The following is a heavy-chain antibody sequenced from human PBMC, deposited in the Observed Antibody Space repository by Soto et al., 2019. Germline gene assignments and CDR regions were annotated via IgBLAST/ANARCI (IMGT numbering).Heavy chain of an antibody. CDR3: ATGYCSSTDCYRLYGLDV. J-gene: IGHJ6*02. Sequence: ASVKVSCKTSGYTFTAYYVHWVRQAPGQGLEWMGWINPNSGATNYAETFQGKVTMTRDTSISTAYMELSWLTSDDTAVYYCATGYCSSTDCYRLYGLDVWGQGTTVTVSS. CDR1: GYTFTAYY. CDR2: INPNSGAT. V-gene: IGHV1-2*02. D-gene: IGHD2-2*01.